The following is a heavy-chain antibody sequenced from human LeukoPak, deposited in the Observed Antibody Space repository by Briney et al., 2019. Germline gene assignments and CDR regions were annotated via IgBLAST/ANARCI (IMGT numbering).Heavy chain of an antibody. V-gene: IGHV4-30-2*01. CDR1: GGSISSGGYS. J-gene: IGHJ4*02. Sequence: SETLSLTCAVSGGSISSGGYSWSWIRQPPGKGLEWIGYIYHSGSTYYNPSLKSRVTISVDRSKNQFSLKLSSVTAADTAVYYCARGDGSYYMDYWGQGTLVTVPS. D-gene: IGHD1-26*01. CDR3: ARGDGSYYMDY. CDR2: IYHSGST.